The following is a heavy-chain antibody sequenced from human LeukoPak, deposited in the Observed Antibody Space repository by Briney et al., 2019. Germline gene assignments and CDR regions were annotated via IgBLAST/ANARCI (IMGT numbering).Heavy chain of an antibody. D-gene: IGHD5-18*01. CDR3: AKDLKERGYSYGDY. CDR1: GFTFSSYG. Sequence: AGGSLRLSCAASGFTFSSYGMHWVRQAPGKGLEWVAVISYDGSNKYYADSVKGRFTISRDNSKNTLYQQMNSLGAEDTAVYYCAKDLKERGYSYGDYWGQGTLVTVSS. CDR2: ISYDGSNK. V-gene: IGHV3-30*18. J-gene: IGHJ4*02.